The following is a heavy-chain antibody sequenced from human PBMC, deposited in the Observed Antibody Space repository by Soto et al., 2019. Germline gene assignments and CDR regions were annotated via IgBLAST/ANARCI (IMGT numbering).Heavy chain of an antibody. CDR3: AREPTYYDFWSGYLSDYYGMDV. CDR2: ISAYNGNT. V-gene: IGHV1-18*04. J-gene: IGHJ6*02. Sequence: ASVKVSCKASGYTFTSYGISCVRQAPGQGLEWMGWISAYNGNTNYAQKLQGRVTMTTDTSTSTAYMELRSLRSDDTAVYYCAREPTYYDFWSGYLSDYYGMDVWGQGTTVTVSS. CDR1: GYTFTSYG. D-gene: IGHD3-3*01.